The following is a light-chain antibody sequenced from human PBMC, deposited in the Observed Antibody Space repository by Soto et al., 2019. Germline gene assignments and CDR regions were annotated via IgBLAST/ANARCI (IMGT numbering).Light chain of an antibody. Sequence: EIVLTQSPGTLSLSPGERATLSCRASQSVSSSFLAWFQQKPGQAPRLLIYGASSRATGIPDRFSGSGSGTDFPLTISRLEPEDFAVYYCQQYSSSPITFGQGTRLAIK. J-gene: IGKJ5*01. V-gene: IGKV3-20*01. CDR1: QSVSSSF. CDR3: QQYSSSPIT. CDR2: GAS.